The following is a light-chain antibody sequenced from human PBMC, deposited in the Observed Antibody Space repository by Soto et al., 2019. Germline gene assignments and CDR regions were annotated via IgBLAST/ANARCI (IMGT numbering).Light chain of an antibody. Sequence: QSVLTQPPSVSGAPGQRISISCTGSSSNIGARFDVHWYQQVAGAAPKLLIFDNKYRPSGVPARFSGSKSGTSASLVITGLQAEDEADYFCQSYDTSLSGWLIFGGGTKVTVL. CDR1: SSNIGARFD. CDR2: DNK. V-gene: IGLV1-40*01. J-gene: IGLJ2*01. CDR3: QSYDTSLSGWLI.